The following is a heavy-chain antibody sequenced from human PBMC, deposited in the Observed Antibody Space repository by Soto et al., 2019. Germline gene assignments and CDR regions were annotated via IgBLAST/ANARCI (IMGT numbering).Heavy chain of an antibody. CDR3: ASTAQGGFDY. V-gene: IGHV3-30-3*01. CDR1: GFTFSSYA. Sequence: QVQLVESGGGVVQPGRSLRLSCADSGFTFSSYAMHWVRQAPGKGLEWVAVISNDGSNKYYADSVKGRFTISRDNSKNTLYLQMNSLRAEDTAVYYCASTAQGGFDYWGQGTLVTVSS. D-gene: IGHD1-26*01. CDR2: ISNDGSNK. J-gene: IGHJ4*02.